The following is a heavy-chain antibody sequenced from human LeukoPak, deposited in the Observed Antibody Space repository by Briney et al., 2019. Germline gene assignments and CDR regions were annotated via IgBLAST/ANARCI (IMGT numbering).Heavy chain of an antibody. Sequence: PGGSLRLSCAASGFTFSSYAMSWVRQSPGKGLEWVSALSGSGGRTDYADSVRGRFTISRDNSKNTLYLQMNSLRAEDTAVYYCAKDGNWASVSWGQGTLVTVSS. J-gene: IGHJ5*02. CDR1: GFTFSSYA. D-gene: IGHD7-27*01. V-gene: IGHV3-23*01. CDR3: AKDGNWASVS. CDR2: LSGSGGRT.